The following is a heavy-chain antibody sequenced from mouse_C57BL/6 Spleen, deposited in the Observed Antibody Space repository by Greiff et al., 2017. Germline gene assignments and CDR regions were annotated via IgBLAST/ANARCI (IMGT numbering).Heavy chain of an antibody. J-gene: IGHJ1*03. Sequence: VQLKESGGGLVKPGGSLKLSCAASGFTFSDYGMHWVRQAPEKGLEWVAYICSGSSTIYYADTVKGRFTMSRDNAKNTLFLQMTSLRSEDSAMYYCARNRPYFDVWGTGTTVTVSS. CDR2: ICSGSSTI. CDR3: ARNRPYFDV. V-gene: IGHV5-17*01. CDR1: GFTFSDYG.